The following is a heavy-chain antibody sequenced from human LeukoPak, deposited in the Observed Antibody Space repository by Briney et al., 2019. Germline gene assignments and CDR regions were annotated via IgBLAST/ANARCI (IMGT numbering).Heavy chain of an antibody. V-gene: IGHV1-69*13. CDR2: IIPIFGTA. D-gene: IGHD3-10*01. CDR3: ARAWGVLLWFGY. CDR1: GYTFTSYG. J-gene: IGHJ4*02. Sequence: ASVKVSCKASGYTFTSYGISWVRQAPGQGLEWMGGIIPIFGTANYAQKFRGRVTITADESTSTAYMELSSLRSEDTAVYYCARAWGVLLWFGYWGQGTLVTVSS.